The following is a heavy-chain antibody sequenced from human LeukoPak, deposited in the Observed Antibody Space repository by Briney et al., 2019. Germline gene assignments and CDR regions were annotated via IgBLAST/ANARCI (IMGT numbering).Heavy chain of an antibody. D-gene: IGHD5-18*01. V-gene: IGHV3-74*01. CDR1: GFTFSSYR. CDR2: INSGGSST. Sequence: GGSLRLSCAASGFTFSSYRMHWVRHAPGKGLVWVSRINSGGSSTSYADSVKGRFTISRDNAKNTLYLQMNSLRAEDTAVYYCAREVDTAMGIDAFDIWGQGTMVTVSS. CDR3: AREVDTAMGIDAFDI. J-gene: IGHJ3*02.